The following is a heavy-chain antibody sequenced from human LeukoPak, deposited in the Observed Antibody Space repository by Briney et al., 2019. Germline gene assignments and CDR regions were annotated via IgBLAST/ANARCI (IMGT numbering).Heavy chain of an antibody. J-gene: IGHJ4*02. Sequence: TVKVSCKASGGTFSSYAISWVRQAPGQGLEWMGRIIPIFGTANYAQKFQGRVMITTDESTSTAYMELSSLRSEDTAVYYCAREWYDFWSRRRGDRIDYWGQGTLVTVSS. CDR3: AREWYDFWSRRRGDRIDY. CDR2: IIPIFGTA. V-gene: IGHV1-69*05. D-gene: IGHD3-3*01. CDR1: GGTFSSYA.